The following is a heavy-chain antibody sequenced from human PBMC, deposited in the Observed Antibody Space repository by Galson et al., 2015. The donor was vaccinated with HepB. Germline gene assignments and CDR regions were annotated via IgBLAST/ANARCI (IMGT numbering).Heavy chain of an antibody. CDR2: INTNTGNP. J-gene: IGHJ5*02. V-gene: IGHV7-4-1*02. CDR3: ASQVPDSGSYRDSWWFDP. Sequence: SVKVSCKASGYTFTSYAMNWVRQAPGQGLEWMGWINTNTGNPTYAQGFTGRFVFSLDTSVSTAYLQISSLKAEDTAVYYCASQVPDSGSYRDSWWFDPWGQGTLVTVSS. CDR1: GYTFTSYA. D-gene: IGHD1-26*01.